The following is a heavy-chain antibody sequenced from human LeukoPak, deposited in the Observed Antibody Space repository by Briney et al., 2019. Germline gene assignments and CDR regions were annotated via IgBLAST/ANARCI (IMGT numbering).Heavy chain of an antibody. V-gene: IGHV3-48*02. CDR3: ARDHLSAAGAFEY. D-gene: IGHD6-13*01. Sequence: GGSLRLSCAASGFTFSSYSMNWVRQAPGKGLEWVSYISSSSSTIYYADSVKGRFTISRDNAVNSLYLQMNSLRDDDTAVYYCARDHLSAAGAFEYWGQGTLVTVSS. CDR1: GFTFSSYS. J-gene: IGHJ4*02. CDR2: ISSSSSTI.